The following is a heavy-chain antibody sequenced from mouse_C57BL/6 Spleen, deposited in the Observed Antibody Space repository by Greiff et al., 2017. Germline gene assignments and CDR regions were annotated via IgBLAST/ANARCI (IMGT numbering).Heavy chain of an antibody. V-gene: IGHV5-16*01. Sequence: EVMLVESEGGLVQPGSSMKLSCTASGFTFSDYYMAWVRQVPEKGLEWVANINYDGSSTYYLDSLKSRFIISRDNAKNILYLQMSSLKSEDTATYYCARGGDWVDYWGQGTTLTVSS. CDR1: GFTFSDYY. J-gene: IGHJ2*01. CDR2: INYDGSST. D-gene: IGHD4-1*01. CDR3: ARGGDWVDY.